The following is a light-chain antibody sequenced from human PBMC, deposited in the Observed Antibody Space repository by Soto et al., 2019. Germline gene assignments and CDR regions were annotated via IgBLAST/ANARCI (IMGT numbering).Light chain of an antibody. CDR2: DVS. V-gene: IGLV2-11*01. CDR3: CSYAGSYVV. CDR1: SSDIGDYKY. J-gene: IGLJ2*01. Sequence: QSALTQPRSVSGSPGQSVTISCTGTSSDIGDYKYVSWYQQHPGKAPKLMIYDVSKRPSGVPDRFSGSKSDNTASLTISGLQAEDEADYYCCSYAGSYVVFGGGTKVTVL.